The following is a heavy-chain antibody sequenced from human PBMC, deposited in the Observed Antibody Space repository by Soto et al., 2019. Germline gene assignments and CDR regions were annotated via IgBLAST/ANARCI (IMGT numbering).Heavy chain of an antibody. V-gene: IGHV4-31*03. Sequence: QVQLQVSGPRLVKPTQNLSLTCTVSSGSISSGGSYWSWIRQHPGKGLEWIGYIYYTGTTYYSPSPKSRVTMSIDTSENQFSLKLTSVTAADTAVYYCARLGPMADYRLYMDVWGKGTTVAVSS. CDR2: IYYTGTT. J-gene: IGHJ6*03. CDR1: SGSISSGGSY. D-gene: IGHD4-17*01. CDR3: ARLGPMADYRLYMDV.